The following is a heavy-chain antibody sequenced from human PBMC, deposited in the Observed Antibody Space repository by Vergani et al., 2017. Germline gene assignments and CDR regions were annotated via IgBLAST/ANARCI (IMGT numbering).Heavy chain of an antibody. CDR1: GFTFDDYT. V-gene: IGHV3-43*01. CDR3: AKDGRENSDYGYFDY. D-gene: IGHD4-17*01. Sequence: EVQLVESGGVVVQPGGSLRLSCAASGFTFDDYTMHWVRQAPGKGLEWVSLISWDGGSTYYADSVKGRFTISRDTSKKTLSLQMRSLRADDTAVYYCAKDGRENSDYGYFDYWGQGTLVTVSS. CDR2: ISWDGGST. J-gene: IGHJ4*02.